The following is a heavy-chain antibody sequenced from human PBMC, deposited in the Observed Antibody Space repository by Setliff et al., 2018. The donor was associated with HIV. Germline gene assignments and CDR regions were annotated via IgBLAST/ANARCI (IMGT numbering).Heavy chain of an antibody. D-gene: IGHD6-19*01. CDR3: ARVGRDRLVTSGLYFDL. CDR2: ISHGGTT. J-gene: IGHJ2*01. Sequence: SETLSLTCRVSGGSFIGYHWSWVRHSPEKGLQWIGEISHGGTTKYNPSLKSLFGMSADTSKSEFSLKMTSVTAADTAVYYCARVGRDRLVTSGLYFDLWGRGTLGTVSS. V-gene: IGHV4-34*01. CDR1: GGSFIGYH.